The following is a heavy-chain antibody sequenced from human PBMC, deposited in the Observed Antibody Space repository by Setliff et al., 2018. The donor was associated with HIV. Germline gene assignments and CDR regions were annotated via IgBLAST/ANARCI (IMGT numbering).Heavy chain of an antibody. CDR1: GGSINSHY. D-gene: IGHD3-10*01. Sequence: SETLSLTCTVSGGSINSHYWSWVRQPPGKGLEWIGSIYYSRNTNYNPSLKSRVTISVETSKNQFSLNLNSVTAADTGVYYCARPGSSSYYYAMDVWGLGTTVTVSS. V-gene: IGHV4-59*11. CDR2: IYYSRNT. CDR3: ARPGSSSYYYAMDV. J-gene: IGHJ6*02.